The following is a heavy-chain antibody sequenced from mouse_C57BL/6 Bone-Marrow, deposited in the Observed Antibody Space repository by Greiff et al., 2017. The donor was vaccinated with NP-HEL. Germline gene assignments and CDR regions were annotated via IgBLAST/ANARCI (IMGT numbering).Heavy chain of an antibody. CDR1: GFTFSNYW. D-gene: IGHD1-1*01. CDR3: TDYYGSSAPFAY. J-gene: IGHJ3*01. Sequence: EVKLVESGGGLVQPGGSMKLSCVASGFTFSNYWMNWVRQSPEKGLEWVAQIRLKSDNYATHYAESVKGRFTISRDDSKSSVYLQMNNLRAEDTGIYYCTDYYGSSAPFAYWGQGTLVTVSA. CDR2: IRLKSDNYAT. V-gene: IGHV6-3*01.